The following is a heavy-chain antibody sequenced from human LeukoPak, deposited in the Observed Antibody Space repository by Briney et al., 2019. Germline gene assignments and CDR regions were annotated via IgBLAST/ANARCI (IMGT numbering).Heavy chain of an antibody. V-gene: IGHV4-34*01. CDR3: ARNVASGQWLVPYYFDY. J-gene: IGHJ4*02. CDR1: GGSFSGYY. CDR2: INHSGST. D-gene: IGHD6-19*01. Sequence: SETLSLTCAVYGGSFSGYYWSWIRQPPGKGLEWIGEINHSGSTNYNPSLKSRVTISVDTSKNQFSLKLSSVTAAGTAVYYCARNVASGQWLVPYYFDYWGQGTLVTVSS.